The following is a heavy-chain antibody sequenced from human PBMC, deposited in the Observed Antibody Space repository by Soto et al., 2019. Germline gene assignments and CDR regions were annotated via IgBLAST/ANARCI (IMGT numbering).Heavy chain of an antibody. Sequence: QVQLVQSGAEVKKPGASVKVSCKASGYTFTSYAMHWVRQAPGQRLEWMGWINAGNGNTKYSQKFQGRATITRDTXASTGYMELSSLRSEDTAVYSCARAPGGPDGPGDYWGQGTLVTVSS. D-gene: IGHD2-8*02. J-gene: IGHJ4*02. CDR3: ARAPGGPDGPGDY. CDR1: GYTFTSYA. CDR2: INAGNGNT. V-gene: IGHV1-3*01.